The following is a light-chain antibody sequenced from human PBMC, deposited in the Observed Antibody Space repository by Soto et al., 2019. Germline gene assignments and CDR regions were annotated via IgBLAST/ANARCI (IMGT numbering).Light chain of an antibody. CDR2: DAS. V-gene: IGKV3-11*01. Sequence: EIRLTQSAATLSLTPGERATHSCRASQSVSSYLAWYQQKPGQAPRLLIYDASNRATGIPARFSGSGSGTDFTLTISSLEPEDFAVYYCQQRSNWPPRGTFGQGTKVDIK. CDR1: QSVSSY. CDR3: QQRSNWPPRGT. J-gene: IGKJ1*01.